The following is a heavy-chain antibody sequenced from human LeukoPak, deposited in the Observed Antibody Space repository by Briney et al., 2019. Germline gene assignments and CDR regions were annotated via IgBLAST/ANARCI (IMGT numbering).Heavy chain of an antibody. J-gene: IGHJ4*02. CDR3: ARSIAEAGIS. Sequence: SETLSLTCTVSGDSISISSYYWDWIRQPPGKGLEWIGSIHYSGSTYYNLSLKSRVTISVDTSKNQFSLKLSSVTAADTAVYYCARSIAEAGISWGQGTLVTVSS. CDR2: IHYSGST. D-gene: IGHD6-19*01. V-gene: IGHV4-39*01. CDR1: GDSISISSYY.